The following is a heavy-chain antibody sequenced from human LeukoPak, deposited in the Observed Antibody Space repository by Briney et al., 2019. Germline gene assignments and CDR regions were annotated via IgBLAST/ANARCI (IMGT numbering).Heavy chain of an antibody. D-gene: IGHD3-3*01. J-gene: IGHJ6*03. CDR1: GYTFTGYY. CDR3: ASGYYDFWSGYYFGYDYYYMDV. V-gene: IGHV1-2*02. Sequence: ASVKVSCKASGYTFTGYYMHWVRQAPGQGLEWMRWINPNSGGTNYAQKFQGRVTMTRDTSISTAYMELSRLRSDDTAVYYCASGYYDFWSGYYFGYDYYYMDVWGKGTTVTVSS. CDR2: INPNSGGT.